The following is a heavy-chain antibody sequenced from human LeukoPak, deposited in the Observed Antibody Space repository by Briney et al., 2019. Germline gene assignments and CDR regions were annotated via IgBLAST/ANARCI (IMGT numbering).Heavy chain of an antibody. CDR1: GFTVSSNY. D-gene: IGHD6-13*01. Sequence: GGSLRLSCAASGFTVSSNYMSWVRQAPGKGLEWVSLISWDGGSTYYADSVKGRFTISRDNSKNSLYLQMNSLRTEDTALYCCAKEAAAGTEYYYMDVWGKGTTVTVSS. J-gene: IGHJ6*03. CDR3: AKEAAAGTEYYYMDV. V-gene: IGHV3-43*01. CDR2: ISWDGGST.